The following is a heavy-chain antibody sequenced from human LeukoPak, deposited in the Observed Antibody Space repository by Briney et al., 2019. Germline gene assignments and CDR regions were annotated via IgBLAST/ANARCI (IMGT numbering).Heavy chain of an antibody. CDR2: IVVGSGNT. J-gene: IGHJ4*02. D-gene: IGHD3-3*01. CDR3: AADQDFWSGYYTNFDY. CDR1: GFTFTSSA. V-gene: IGHV1-58*01. Sequence: GASVKVSCKASGFTFTSSAVQWVRQARGQRLEWIGWIVVGSGNTNYAQKFQERVTITRDMSTSTAYMELSSLRSEDTAVYYCAADQDFWSGYYTNFDYWGQGTLVTVSS.